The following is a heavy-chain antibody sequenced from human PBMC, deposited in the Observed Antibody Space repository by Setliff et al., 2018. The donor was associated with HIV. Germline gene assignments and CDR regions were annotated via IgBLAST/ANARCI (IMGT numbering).Heavy chain of an antibody. V-gene: IGHV3-7*03. Sequence: GGSLRLSCAASRFPFSTYWMSWVRQAPGKGLEWVANIKLDGSEKYYVDSVKGRFTISRDNAKNSLSLQMNSLRAEDTSIYYCAKDVGTVSSGDYFDSWGQGTLVTVSS. CDR3: AKDVGTVSSGDYFDS. J-gene: IGHJ4*02. D-gene: IGHD3-22*01. CDR2: IKLDGSEK. CDR1: RFPFSTYW.